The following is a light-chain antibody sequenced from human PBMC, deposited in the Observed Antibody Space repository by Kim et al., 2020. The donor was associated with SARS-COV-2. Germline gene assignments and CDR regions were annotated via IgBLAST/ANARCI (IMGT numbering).Light chain of an antibody. V-gene: IGKV1-39*01. CDR3: QQSYSIPLT. J-gene: IGKJ3*01. CDR1: QSIGSH. CDR2: DAS. Sequence: DIQMTQSPSSLSASVGDGFTITCRASQSIGSHLNWYLQKPGKAPELLIYDASILQSGVPSRFSGRGSGTDFTLTITSLRPDDFATYYCQQSYSIPLTFGPGTKVDIK.